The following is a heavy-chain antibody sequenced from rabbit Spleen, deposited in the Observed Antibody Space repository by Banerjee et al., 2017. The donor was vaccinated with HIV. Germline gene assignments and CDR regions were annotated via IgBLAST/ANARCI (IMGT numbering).Heavy chain of an antibody. D-gene: IGHD4-1*01. J-gene: IGHJ3*01. V-gene: IGHV1S40*01. CDR2: IDTGSSGFT. Sequence: QSLEESGGDLVKPGASLTLTCTASGFSLSSYWMCWVRQAPGKGLEWIACIDTGSSGFTYFATWAKGRFTCSKTSSTTVTLQMTRLTAADTATYFCARDLPDVIGWNFGWWGQGTLVTVS. CDR1: GFSLSSYW. CDR3: ARDLPDVIGWNFGW.